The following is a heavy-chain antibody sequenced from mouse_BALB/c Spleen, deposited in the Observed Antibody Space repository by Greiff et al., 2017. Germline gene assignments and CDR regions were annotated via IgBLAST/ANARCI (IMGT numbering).Heavy chain of an antibody. CDR1: GFTFSSFG. CDR2: ISSGSSTI. Sequence: EVQGVESGGGLVQPGGSRKLSCAASGFTFSSFGMHWVRQAPEKGLEWVAYISSGSSTIYYADTVKGRFTISRDNPKNTLFLQMTSLRSEDTAMYYCAREGYGSVYWGQGTTLTVSS. V-gene: IGHV5-17*02. J-gene: IGHJ2*01. D-gene: IGHD1-1*01. CDR3: AREGYGSVY.